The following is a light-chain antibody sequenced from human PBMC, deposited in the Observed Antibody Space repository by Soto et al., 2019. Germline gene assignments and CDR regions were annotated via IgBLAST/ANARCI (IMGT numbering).Light chain of an antibody. CDR2: YAS. CDR1: QRLSSN. V-gene: IGKV3-15*01. CDR3: QQHDNWPPYT. J-gene: IGKJ2*01. Sequence: EIVMTQSPATLHVSPGERATLSCRASQRLSSNLAWYQQKHGQAPPLLIYYASTRATVSPARFIGSGYWTESTLSISSLQSEDFAVYYCQQHDNWPPYTFGQGTKVDIK.